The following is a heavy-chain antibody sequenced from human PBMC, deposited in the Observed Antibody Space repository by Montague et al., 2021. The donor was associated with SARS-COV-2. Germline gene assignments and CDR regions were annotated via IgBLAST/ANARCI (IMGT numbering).Heavy chain of an antibody. CDR1: GGSFSGYY. Sequence: SETLSLTCAVYGGSFSGYYWSWIRQPPGKGPEWIGEINHSGSTNYNPSLKSRVTISVDTSKNQFSLKLSSVTAADTAVYYCARGWGYYDSSGYLLFDYWGQGTLVTVSS. V-gene: IGHV4-34*01. D-gene: IGHD3-22*01. CDR3: ARGWGYYDSSGYLLFDY. J-gene: IGHJ4*02. CDR2: INHSGST.